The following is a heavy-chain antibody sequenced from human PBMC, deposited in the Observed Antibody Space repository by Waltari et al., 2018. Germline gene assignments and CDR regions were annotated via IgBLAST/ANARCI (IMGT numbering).Heavy chain of an antibody. J-gene: IGHJ4*02. CDR3: AREYPVVPTDRFDY. V-gene: IGHV3-7*01. CDR1: GFTFSSYW. CDR2: IKQDGSEK. D-gene: IGHD2-2*01. Sequence: EVQLVESGGGLVQPGGSLRLSCAASGFTFSSYWMSWVRQAPGKGREWVANIKQDGSEKDYVDCVKGRFTISRDNAKNSLYLQMNSLRAEDTAVYYCAREYPVVPTDRFDYWGQGTLVTVSS.